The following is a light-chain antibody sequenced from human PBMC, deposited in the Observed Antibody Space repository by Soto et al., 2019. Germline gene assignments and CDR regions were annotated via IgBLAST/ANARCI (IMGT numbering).Light chain of an antibody. CDR3: QQYNSYWT. V-gene: IGKV1-5*03. CDR1: QSISSW. Sequence: DIQMTQSPSTLSASVGDRVTITCRASQSISSWLAWYQQKPGKAPKLLIYKASSLESGVPSRFSGSGSGTEFTLPISSLQPDDFATYYSQQYNSYWTFGQGTKVEIK. CDR2: KAS. J-gene: IGKJ1*01.